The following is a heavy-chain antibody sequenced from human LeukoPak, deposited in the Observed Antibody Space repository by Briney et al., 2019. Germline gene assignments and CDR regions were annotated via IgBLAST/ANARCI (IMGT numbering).Heavy chain of an antibody. J-gene: IGHJ4*02. CDR2: IYYSGST. D-gene: IGHD1-14*01. CDR1: GGSISSYY. V-gene: IGHV4-59*01. CDR3: ARSYRAYYFDY. Sequence: PSEPLSLTCTVSGGSISSYYWSWIRQPPGKGLEWIGYIYYSGSTNYNPSLKSRVTISVDTSKNQFSLKLSSVTAADTAVYYCARSYRAYYFDYWGQGTLVTV.